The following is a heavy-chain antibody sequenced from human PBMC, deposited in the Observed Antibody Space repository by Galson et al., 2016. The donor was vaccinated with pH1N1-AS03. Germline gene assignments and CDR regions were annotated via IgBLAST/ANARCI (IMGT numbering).Heavy chain of an antibody. D-gene: IGHD3-3*01. V-gene: IGHV1-69*06. Sequence: SVKVSCKASGGTFSSYAISWVRQAPGQGLEWMGGIIAMFGTANYAQKVQGRVTITADKSTSTAYMELISLRSEDPAVYYCARDANYDFWSCHDAFDIWGQGTIVTVSS. J-gene: IGHJ3*02. CDR3: ARDANYDFWSCHDAFDI. CDR2: IIAMFGTA. CDR1: GGTFSSYA.